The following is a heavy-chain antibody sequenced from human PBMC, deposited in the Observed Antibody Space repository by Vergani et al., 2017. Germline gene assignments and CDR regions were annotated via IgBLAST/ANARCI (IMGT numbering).Heavy chain of an antibody. J-gene: IGHJ6*02. Sequence: QVQLQESGPGLVKPSETLSLTCTVSGGSISSYYWSWIRQPAGKGLEWIGRIYTSGSTNYNPSLKSRVTMSVDTSTNQFSLQLSSVTASDPAVYYCAREGGQLVRLLRYYGMDVWGQGTTVTVSS. CDR2: IYTSGST. CDR1: GGSISSYY. CDR3: AREGGQLVRLLRYYGMDV. D-gene: IGHD6-6*01. V-gene: IGHV4-4*07.